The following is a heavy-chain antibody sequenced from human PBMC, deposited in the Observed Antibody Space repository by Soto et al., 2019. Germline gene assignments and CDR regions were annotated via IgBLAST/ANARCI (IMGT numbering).Heavy chain of an antibody. J-gene: IGHJ4*02. CDR1: NGSMTSSLW. D-gene: IGHD5-12*01. CDR3: ARNRYGGYDFDS. V-gene: IGHV4-4*02. Sequence: QLQLQESGPGLVKPSGTLSLTCTVSNGSMTSSLWWSWVRQSPGKGLEWIGEVAQSGYTSYNPSLKSRLTISQDRSRNQFFLRLTSVTAADTAVYYCARNRYGGYDFDSWGQGTLVTVSS. CDR2: VAQSGYT.